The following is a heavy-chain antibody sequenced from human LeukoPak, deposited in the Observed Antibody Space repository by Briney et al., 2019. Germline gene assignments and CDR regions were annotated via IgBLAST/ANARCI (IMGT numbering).Heavy chain of an antibody. CDR2: INPSGGST. Sequence: ASVNVSCKASGYTFTSYYMHWVRQAPGQGLEWMGIINPSGGSTSYAQKFQGRVTMTRDTSTSTVYMELSSLRSEDTAVYYCARAGYSSSWFPSHFDYWGQGTLVTVSS. CDR1: GYTFTSYY. D-gene: IGHD6-13*01. J-gene: IGHJ4*02. CDR3: ARAGYSSSWFPSHFDY. V-gene: IGHV1-46*01.